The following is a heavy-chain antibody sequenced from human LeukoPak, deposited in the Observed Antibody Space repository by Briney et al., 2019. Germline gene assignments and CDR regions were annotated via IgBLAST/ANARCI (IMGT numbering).Heavy chain of an antibody. CDR3: ARDKVAYSSSSHFDY. J-gene: IGHJ4*02. D-gene: IGHD6-6*01. V-gene: IGHV3-30-3*01. Sequence: PGGSLRLSCAASGFTVSSNYMSWVREAPGKGLEGVAVISYDGSNKYYADSVKGRFTISRDNSKNTLYLQMNSLRAEDTAVYYCARDKVAYSSSSHFDYWGQGTLVTVSS. CDR2: ISYDGSNK. CDR1: GFTVSSNY.